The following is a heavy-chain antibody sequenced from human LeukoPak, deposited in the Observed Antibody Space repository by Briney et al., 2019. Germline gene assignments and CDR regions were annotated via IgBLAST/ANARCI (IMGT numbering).Heavy chain of an antibody. CDR2: INSDGSST. V-gene: IGHV3-74*01. CDR3: ERDQRFKYRSSSEYSYYSYMDV. CDR1: GFTFSSYW. J-gene: IGHJ6*03. D-gene: IGHD6-6*01. Sequence: GGSLRLSCAASGFTFSSYWMHWVRQAPGKGLVWVSRINSDGSSTSYADSVKGRFTISRYNAKNTLYLQMNIIGAEDRAVYNCERDQRFKYRSSSEYSYYSYMDVWGKGTTVTVSS.